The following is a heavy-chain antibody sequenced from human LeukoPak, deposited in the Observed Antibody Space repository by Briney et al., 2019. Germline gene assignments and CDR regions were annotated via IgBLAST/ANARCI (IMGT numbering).Heavy chain of an antibody. V-gene: IGHV5-51*01. D-gene: IGHD3-22*01. CDR2: IYPGASDT. CDR3: ARPKPDRDYDSSGYYSPRSAFDI. CDR1: GYSFTSYW. Sequence: GESLKISCKGSGYSFTSYWIGWVRQMPGKGLEWMGIIYPGASDTRYSPSFQGQVTISADKSISTAYLQWSSLKASDTAMYYCARPKPDRDYDSSGYYSPRSAFDIWGQGTMVTVSS. J-gene: IGHJ3*02.